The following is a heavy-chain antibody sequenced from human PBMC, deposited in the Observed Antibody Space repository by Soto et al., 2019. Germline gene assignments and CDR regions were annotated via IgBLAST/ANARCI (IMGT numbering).Heavy chain of an antibody. V-gene: IGHV4-34*01. CDR2: INHSGST. D-gene: IGHD3-3*01. CDR1: GGSFSGYY. CDR3: ARGITIFGVVIIAHYGMDV. Sequence: SETLSLTCAVYGGSFSGYYWSWIRQPPGKGLEWIGEINHSGSTNYNPSLKSRVTISVDTSKNQFSLKLSSVTAADTAVYYCARGITIFGVVIIAHYGMDVWGQGTTVTVSS. J-gene: IGHJ6*02.